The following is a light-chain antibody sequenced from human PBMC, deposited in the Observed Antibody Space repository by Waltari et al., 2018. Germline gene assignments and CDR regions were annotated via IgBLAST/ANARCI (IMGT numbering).Light chain of an antibody. J-gene: IGKJ1*01. CDR1: QSISNW. V-gene: IGKV1-5*03. CDR2: KAS. CDR3: LQYATSSWT. Sequence: DIQMTQAPSTLSASVGDRVTITCRASQSISNWLAWYQQKPGKAPKLLIFKASSLESGVTSRFSGRGSGTEFALTISGLQPDDFATYFCLQYATSSWTFGQGTKVEIK.